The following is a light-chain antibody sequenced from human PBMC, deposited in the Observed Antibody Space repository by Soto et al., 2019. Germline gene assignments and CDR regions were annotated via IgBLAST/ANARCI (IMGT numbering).Light chain of an antibody. V-gene: IGLV2-14*01. CDR1: RDHIGAYDY. CDR2: EVT. CDR3: NSYTNSSAVV. J-gene: IGLJ2*01. Sequence: SALTQPAPVSGSTGQSITISCAGTRDHIGAYDYVSWYQQHPGNAPKLLVYEVTNRPSGVSDRFSGSKSGNTASLTISALQSEDEADYYCNSYTNSSAVVFGGGTKVTVL.